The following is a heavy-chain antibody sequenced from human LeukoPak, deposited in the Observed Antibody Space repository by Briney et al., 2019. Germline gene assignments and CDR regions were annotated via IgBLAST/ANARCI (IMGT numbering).Heavy chain of an antibody. CDR2: ISSSGSTI. J-gene: IGHJ6*04. CDR3: AELGITMIGGV. D-gene: IGHD3-10*02. V-gene: IGHV3-48*03. CDR1: GFTFSSYE. Sequence: GGYLRLYCAGSGFTFSSYEMNRVRPAPGKGLVGVSYISSSGSTIYYADSVKGRFTISRDNAKNSLYLQMNSLRAEDTAVYYCAELGITMIGGVWGKGTTVTISS.